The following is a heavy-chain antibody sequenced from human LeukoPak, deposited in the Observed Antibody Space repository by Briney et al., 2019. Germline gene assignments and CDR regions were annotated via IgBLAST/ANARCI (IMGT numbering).Heavy chain of an antibody. D-gene: IGHD2-21*02. CDR2: ISGSGGTT. J-gene: IGHJ6*02. CDR1: GLTFSTST. V-gene: IGHV3-23*01. Sequence: GGSLRLSCAASGLTFSTSTFSWVRQAPGKGLEWVSAISGSGGTTYYADSVKGRFTISRDNSKNTLYLQMNSLRAEDTAVYYCAKLTVTAIRGPNFGMDVWGQGTTVTVSS. CDR3: AKLTVTAIRGPNFGMDV.